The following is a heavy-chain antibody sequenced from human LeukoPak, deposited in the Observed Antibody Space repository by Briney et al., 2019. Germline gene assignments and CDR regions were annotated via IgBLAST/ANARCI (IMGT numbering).Heavy chain of an antibody. V-gene: IGHV3-23*01. Sequence: PGESLRLSCAASGFTFSSSAMSWVRQAPGKGLEWVSSISASGSTTYYADSVKGRFTISRDNSKNTLYLQMNSLRAEDTALYYCAKKDCSGASCYKAFDSWGQGTLVTVSS. D-gene: IGHD2-2*02. CDR2: ISASGSTT. CDR1: GFTFSSSA. J-gene: IGHJ4*02. CDR3: AKKDCSGASCYKAFDS.